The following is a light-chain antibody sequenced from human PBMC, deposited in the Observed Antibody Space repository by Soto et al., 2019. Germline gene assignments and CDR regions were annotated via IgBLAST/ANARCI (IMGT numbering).Light chain of an antibody. V-gene: IGKV3-11*01. CDR3: QQRSNWPLT. CDR2: DAS. Sequence: EIVLTQSPDTLSLSPGESATLSCRASQGIGRYLAWFQQKPGQSPRLLIYDASTRATGIPARFSGSGSGTDFTLTISSLEPEDFAVYYWQQRSNWPLTFGPGTKVEIK. CDR1: QGIGRY. J-gene: IGKJ3*01.